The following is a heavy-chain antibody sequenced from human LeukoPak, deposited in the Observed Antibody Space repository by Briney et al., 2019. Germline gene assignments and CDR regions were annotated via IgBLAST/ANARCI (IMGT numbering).Heavy chain of an antibody. CDR3: ARHYCDSSGYFYYYYYMDV. Sequence: SETLSLTCTVSGGSISSSSYYWGWIRQPPGKGLEWIGSIYYSGSTYYNPSLKSRVTISVDTSKNQFSLKLSSVTAADTAVYYCARHYCDSSGYFYYYYYMDVWGKGTTVTVSS. J-gene: IGHJ6*03. CDR2: IYYSGST. CDR1: GGSISSSSYY. V-gene: IGHV4-39*01. D-gene: IGHD3-22*01.